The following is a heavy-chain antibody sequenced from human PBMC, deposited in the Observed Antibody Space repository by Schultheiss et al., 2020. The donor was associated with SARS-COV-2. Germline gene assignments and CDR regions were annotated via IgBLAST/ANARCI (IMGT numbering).Heavy chain of an antibody. CDR2: IAYSGST. V-gene: IGHV4-61*01. D-gene: IGHD5-18*01. CDR3: ARDGYSYGTFGY. J-gene: IGHJ4*02. Sequence: SETLSLTCTVSDNSISTGYYWGWVRQPPGRGLEWIGYIAYSGSTTYSPSLKGRVTVSVDTSKNQFSLKLRSVTPADTAVYFCARDGYSYGTFGYWGQGTLVTVSS. CDR1: DNSISTGYY.